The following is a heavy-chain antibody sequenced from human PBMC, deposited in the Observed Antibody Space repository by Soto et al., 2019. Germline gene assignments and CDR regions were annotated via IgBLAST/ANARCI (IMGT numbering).Heavy chain of an antibody. CDR1: GGSISRYY. J-gene: IGHJ6*03. Sequence: SETLSLTCTLSGGSISRYYSSWIRQPPGKGLEWTGYIYYSGSTNYNLSLKSRVTISVDTSKNQFSLKLSSVTAADTAVYYCARDGIAAAGYEADYYYYMDVWCKGTTVTVSS. V-gene: IGHV4-59*01. D-gene: IGHD6-13*01. CDR2: IYYSGST. CDR3: ARDGIAAAGYEADYYYYMDV.